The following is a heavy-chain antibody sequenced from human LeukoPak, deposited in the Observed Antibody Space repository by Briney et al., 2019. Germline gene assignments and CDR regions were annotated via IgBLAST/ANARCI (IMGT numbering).Heavy chain of an antibody. V-gene: IGHV1-8*01. CDR3: AGLTKLEGRPYFDY. CDR2: MNPNSGNT. Sequence: GASVKVSCKASGYTFTSYDINWVRQATGQGLEWMGWMNPNSGNTGYAQKFQGRVTMTRNTSISTAYMELSSLRSEDTAVYYCAGLTKLEGRPYFDYWGQGTLVTVSS. J-gene: IGHJ4*02. CDR1: GYTFTSYD. D-gene: IGHD1-1*01.